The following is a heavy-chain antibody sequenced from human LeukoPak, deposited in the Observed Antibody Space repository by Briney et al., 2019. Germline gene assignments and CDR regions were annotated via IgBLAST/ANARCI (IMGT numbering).Heavy chain of an antibody. CDR1: GFTFSSYG. CDR2: ISGSGGST. V-gene: IGHV3-23*01. D-gene: IGHD3-22*01. J-gene: IGHJ4*02. CDR3: AKPRHYDSSGYYYPQFDY. Sequence: GGSLRLSCAASGFTFSSYGMSWVRQAPGKGLEWVSAISGSGGSTYYADSVKGRFTISRDNSKNTLYLQMNSLRAEDTAVYYCAKPRHYDSSGYYYPQFDYWGQGTLVTVSS.